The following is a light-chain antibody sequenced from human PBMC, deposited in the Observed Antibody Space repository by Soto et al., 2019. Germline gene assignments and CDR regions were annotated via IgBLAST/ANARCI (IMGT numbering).Light chain of an antibody. V-gene: IGKV1-5*03. CDR2: KAS. J-gene: IGKJ1*01. CDR3: LQYNSHSWT. CDR1: QSISSW. Sequence: DIQMTQSPSSLSASVGDRVTITCRASQSISSWLAWYQHKPGKAPKLLIYKASSLESGVPSRFSGSGSGTEFTLTISTLQPEDFASYYCLQYNSHSWTFGHETKVEMK.